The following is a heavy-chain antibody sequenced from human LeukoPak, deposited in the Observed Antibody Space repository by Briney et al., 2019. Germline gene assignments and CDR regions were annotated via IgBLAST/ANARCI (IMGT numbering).Heavy chain of an antibody. CDR3: AKDGQSFNSMWDYLDS. CDR2: IGGGVT. Sequence: GGSLRLSCAASGFDFSTYAMSWVRQAPGKGLEWVSGIGGGVTHYADSVKGRFTISRDNSKSTVELHMSSLRVEDTAVYYCAKDGQSFNSMWDYLDSWGRGTLVTVSS. CDR1: GFDFSTYA. J-gene: IGHJ4*02. V-gene: IGHV3-23*01. D-gene: IGHD1-26*01.